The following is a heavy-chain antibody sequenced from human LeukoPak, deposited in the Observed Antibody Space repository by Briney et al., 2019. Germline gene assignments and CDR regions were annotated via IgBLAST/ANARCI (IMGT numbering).Heavy chain of an antibody. CDR3: ARDRQLNLGGPNWFDP. CDR1: GYTFTGYY. Sequence: GASVKVSCKASGYTFTGYYMHWVRQAPGQGLEWMGRINPHSGGTNYAQKFQGRVTMTRDTSISTAYMELSRLRSDDTAVYYCARDRQLNLGGPNWFDPWGQGTLVTVSS. CDR2: INPHSGGT. V-gene: IGHV1-2*06. J-gene: IGHJ5*02. D-gene: IGHD3-16*01.